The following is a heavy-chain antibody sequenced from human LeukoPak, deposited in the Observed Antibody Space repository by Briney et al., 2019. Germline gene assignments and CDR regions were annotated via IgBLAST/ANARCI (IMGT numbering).Heavy chain of an antibody. J-gene: IGHJ4*02. Sequence: GGSLRLSCGASGFTFSTYGMHWARQAPGKGLEWVAVIWYDGRTKYYADSVKGRFTISRDNSKNTLYLQMNSLRAEDSAVYCCARDRYDTSGYYYWGQGTLVTVSS. V-gene: IGHV3-33*01. CDR1: GFTFSTYG. D-gene: IGHD3-22*01. CDR2: IWYDGRTK. CDR3: ARDRYDTSGYYY.